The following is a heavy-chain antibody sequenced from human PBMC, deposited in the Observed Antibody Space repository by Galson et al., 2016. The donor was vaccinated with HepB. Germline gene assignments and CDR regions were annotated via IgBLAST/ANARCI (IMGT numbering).Heavy chain of an antibody. CDR1: GGTFSSYA. D-gene: IGHD5-18*01. Sequence: SVKVSSKASGGTFSSYAISWVRQAPGQGLEWMGRIIPVLDASRYPQKFQGRVTITADESTSTAYMDLNSLTSDDTAVYYCARDGYTYGNGLDVWGQGTTVIVSS. CDR2: IIPVLDAS. V-gene: IGHV1-69*13. CDR3: ARDGYTYGNGLDV. J-gene: IGHJ6*02.